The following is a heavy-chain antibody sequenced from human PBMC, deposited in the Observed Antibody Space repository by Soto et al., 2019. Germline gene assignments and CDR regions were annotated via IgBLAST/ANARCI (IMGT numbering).Heavy chain of an antibody. J-gene: IGHJ6*02. CDR2: IERDDDDK. CDR3: ARSIRGPRRFNGMDV. D-gene: IGHD1-20*01. V-gene: IGHV2-70*13. CDR1: GFSLTSPGMC. Sequence: SGPTLVNPTETLTLTCTFSGFSLTSPGMCVSWVRQSPGKALEWLALIERDDDDKYYSTSLKTRLTISKDTRKNQVVLTMANMEPADTATYYCARSIRGPRRFNGMDVWGQGTTVTVSS.